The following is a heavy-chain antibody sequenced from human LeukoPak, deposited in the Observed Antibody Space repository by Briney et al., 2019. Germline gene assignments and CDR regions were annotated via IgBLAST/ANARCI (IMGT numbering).Heavy chain of an antibody. V-gene: IGHV4-59*01. CDR3: ARDHERYFDL. Sequence: PSETLSLTCTVSGGSISNYYWSWIRQPPGKGLEWIGYIDYSGSTNYNPSLKSRVAISVDTSKNQFSLRLNSVTAADTAVYYCARDHERYFDLWGRGTLVTVSS. CDR2: IDYSGST. CDR1: GGSISNYY. J-gene: IGHJ2*01.